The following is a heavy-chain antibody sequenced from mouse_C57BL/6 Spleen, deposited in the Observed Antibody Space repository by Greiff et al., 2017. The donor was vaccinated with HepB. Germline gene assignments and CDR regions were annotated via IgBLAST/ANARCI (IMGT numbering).Heavy chain of an antibody. J-gene: IGHJ3*01. CDR3: TTYGYYGSSWAY. D-gene: IGHD1-1*01. CDR1: GYTFTSYW. Sequence: EVQLQQSGTVLARPGASVKMSCKTSGYTFTSYWMHWVKQRPGQGLEWIGAIYPGNSDTSYNQKFKGKAKLTAVTSASTAYMELSSLTNEDAAVYYCTTYGYYGSSWAYWGQGTLVTVSA. V-gene: IGHV1-5*01. CDR2: IYPGNSDT.